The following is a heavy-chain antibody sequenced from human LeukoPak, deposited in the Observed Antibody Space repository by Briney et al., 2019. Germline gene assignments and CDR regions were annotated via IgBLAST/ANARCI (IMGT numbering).Heavy chain of an antibody. CDR2: IRYDGSYK. J-gene: IGHJ3*02. Sequence: GGSLRLSCAASNFMFSNYDMNWARQTPGKGLERVAFIRYDGSYKNSAEYVQGRFIISRDNSRNTLYLQMNSLRSEDTAVYYCASCLGYCSTTSLGNDAFDIWGQGTMVTVSS. CDR1: NFMFSNYD. V-gene: IGHV3-30*02. CDR3: ASCLGYCSTTSLGNDAFDI. D-gene: IGHD2-2*01.